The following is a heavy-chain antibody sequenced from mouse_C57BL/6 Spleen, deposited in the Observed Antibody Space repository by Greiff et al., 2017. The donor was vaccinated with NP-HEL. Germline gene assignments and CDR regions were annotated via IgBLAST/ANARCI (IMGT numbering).Heavy chain of an antibody. CDR2: ISSGGDYI. D-gene: IGHD2-3*01. Sequence: EVMLVESGEGLVKPGGSLKLSCAASGFTFSSYAMSWVRQTPEKRLEWVAYISSGGDYIYYADTVKGRFTISRDNARNTLYLQMSSLKSEDTAMYYCTREGMVAYFDYWGQGTTLTVSS. CDR3: TREGMVAYFDY. V-gene: IGHV5-9-1*02. J-gene: IGHJ2*01. CDR1: GFTFSSYA.